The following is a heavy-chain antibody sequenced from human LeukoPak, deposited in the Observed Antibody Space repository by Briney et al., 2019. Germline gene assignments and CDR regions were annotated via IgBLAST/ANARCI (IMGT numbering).Heavy chain of an antibody. Sequence: SETLSLTCTVSGGSISSGSYYWSWIRQPAGKGLEWIGRIYTSGSTNYNPSLKSRVTIPVDTSKNQFSLKLSSVTAADTAVYYCARVYSSWYLDYWGQGTLVTVSS. CDR3: ARVYSSWYLDY. CDR2: IYTSGST. J-gene: IGHJ4*02. D-gene: IGHD6-6*01. CDR1: GGSISSGSYY. V-gene: IGHV4-61*02.